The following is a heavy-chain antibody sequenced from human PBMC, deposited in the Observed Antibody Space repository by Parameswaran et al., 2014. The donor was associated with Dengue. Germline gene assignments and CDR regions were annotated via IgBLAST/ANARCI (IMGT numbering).Heavy chain of an antibody. CDR3: VVSHY. J-gene: IGHJ4*02. V-gene: IGHV3-49*02. D-gene: IGHD2-15*01. CDR2: IRSKAYGGTT. Sequence: VRQAPGKGLEWVGFIRSKAYGGTTEHAASVKGRFTISRDDSKSIAYLQMNSLKTEDTAVYYCVVSHYWGQGTLVTVSS.